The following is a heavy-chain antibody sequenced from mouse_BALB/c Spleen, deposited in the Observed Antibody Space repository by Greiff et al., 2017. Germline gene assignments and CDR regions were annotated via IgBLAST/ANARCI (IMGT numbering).Heavy chain of an antibody. D-gene: IGHD2-4*01. Sequence: EVKLVESGGGLVKPGGSLKLSCAASGFTFSSYTMSWVRQTPEKRLEWVATISSGGGNTYYPDSVKGRFTISRDNAKNNLYLQMSSLRSEDTALYYCARLATMTYFAYWGQGTLVTVSA. V-gene: IGHV5-9*03. CDR3: ARLATMTYFAY. CDR2: ISSGGGNT. CDR1: GFTFSSYT. J-gene: IGHJ3*01.